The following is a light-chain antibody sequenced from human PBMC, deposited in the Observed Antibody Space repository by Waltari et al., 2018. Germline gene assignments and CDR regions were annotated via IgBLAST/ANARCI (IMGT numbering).Light chain of an antibody. J-gene: IGLJ2*01. CDR1: SLRAYY. Sequence: SSELTQDPAVSVAVGQTVWITCQGDSLRAYYANWYHQKPGQAPLLVMYGKNNRPSGIPDRFSGSNSANTATLIIREAQVVDEAEYYCQVWHSSTAVFGGGTKLTVL. V-gene: IGLV3-19*01. CDR3: QVWHSSTAV. CDR2: GKN.